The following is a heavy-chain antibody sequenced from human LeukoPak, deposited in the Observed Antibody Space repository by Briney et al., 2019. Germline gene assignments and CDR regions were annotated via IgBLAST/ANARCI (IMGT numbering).Heavy chain of an antibody. J-gene: IGHJ4*02. Sequence: PSETLSLTCTVSGGSISSSSYYWGWIRQPPGKGLEWIGSIYYSGSTYYSPSLKSRVTISVDTSKNQFSLKLSSVTAADTAVYYCARGSSAARPNFDYWGQGTLVTVSS. D-gene: IGHD6-6*01. CDR1: GGSISSSSYY. V-gene: IGHV4-39*07. CDR2: IYYSGST. CDR3: ARGSSAARPNFDY.